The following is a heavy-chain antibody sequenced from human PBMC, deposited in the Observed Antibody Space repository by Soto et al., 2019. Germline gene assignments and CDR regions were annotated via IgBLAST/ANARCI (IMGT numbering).Heavy chain of an antibody. CDR2: IDPSDSET. CDR3: GRLISPTPNWNYFWFDT. J-gene: IGHJ5*02. Sequence: XESLTISCKGSGYSFASYLVSWVRQMPGKGLEWMGKIDPSDSETNYSPSFQGHVTISVDKSISTAYLQWSSLKASDTAIYYCGRLISPTPNWNYFWFDTWGQGTLVTVS. D-gene: IGHD1-7*01. CDR1: GYSFASYL. V-gene: IGHV5-10-1*01.